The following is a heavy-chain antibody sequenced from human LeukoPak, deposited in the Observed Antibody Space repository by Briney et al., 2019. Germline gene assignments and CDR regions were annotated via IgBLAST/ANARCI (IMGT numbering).Heavy chain of an antibody. J-gene: IGHJ4*02. V-gene: IGHV4-38-2*02. CDR1: GYSISSGYY. Sequence: SETLSLTCTVSGYSISSGYYWGWIRQPPGKGLEWIGEINHSGSTNYNPSLKSRVTISVDTSKNQFSLKLSSVTAADTAVYYCAKASAMIVVVSKHFDYWGQGTLVTVSS. CDR2: INHSGST. CDR3: AKASAMIVVVSKHFDY. D-gene: IGHD3-22*01.